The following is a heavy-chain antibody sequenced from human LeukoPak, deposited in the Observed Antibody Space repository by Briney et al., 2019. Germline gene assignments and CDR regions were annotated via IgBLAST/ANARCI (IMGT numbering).Heavy chain of an antibody. J-gene: IGHJ4*02. CDR1: GGTFSSYA. V-gene: IGHV1-69*13. Sequence: GASVKVSCKASGGTFSSYAISWVRQAPGQGLEWMGGIIPIFGTANYAQKFQGRVTITADESTSTAYMELSSLRSEDTAVYYCARAVITMVRGVIITEHFDYWGQGTLVTVSS. CDR2: IIPIFGTA. D-gene: IGHD3-10*01. CDR3: ARAVITMVRGVIITEHFDY.